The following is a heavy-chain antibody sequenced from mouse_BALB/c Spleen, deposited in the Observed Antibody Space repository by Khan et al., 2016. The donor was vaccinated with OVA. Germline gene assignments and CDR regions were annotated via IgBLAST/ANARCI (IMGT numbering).Heavy chain of an antibody. CDR2: IGPGSSNA. Sequence: DLVKPGASVKLSCKASGYTFTSYWINWIKQRPGQGLEWIGRIGPGSSNAYYNDKFKGKATLTVDTSSNTAYIQLSSLTSEDSAVYYGAREYYYGGGCYAMDYWAQGASVTVSA. V-gene: IGHV1S41*01. CDR3: AREYYYGGGCYAMDY. D-gene: IGHD1-1*01. J-gene: IGHJ4*01. CDR1: GYTFTSYW.